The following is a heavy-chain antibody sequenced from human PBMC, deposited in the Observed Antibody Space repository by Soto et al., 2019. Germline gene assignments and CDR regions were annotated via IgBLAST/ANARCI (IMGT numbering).Heavy chain of an antibody. V-gene: IGHV3-74*01. CDR3: VRTSLVVACATREDY. CDR1: GFTFSSYW. Sequence: EVQLVESGGGLVQPGGSLRLSCAASGFTFSSYWMHWVRQAPGKGLVWVSRINSDGTSTTYADSVKGRFTISRDNAKNTLYLQMNSLRAEDTAVYYCVRTSLVVACATREDYWGQGTLVTVSS. CDR2: INSDGTST. J-gene: IGHJ4*02. D-gene: IGHD2-8*02.